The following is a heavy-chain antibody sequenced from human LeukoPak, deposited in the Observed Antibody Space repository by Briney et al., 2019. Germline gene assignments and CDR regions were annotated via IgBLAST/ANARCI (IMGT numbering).Heavy chain of an antibody. D-gene: IGHD1-14*01. CDR1: GFSLSTSGMC. J-gene: IGHJ4*02. CDR3: ARIPYPSSSDSLANRAVAAFDY. Sequence: SGPALVKPTQTLTLTCTFSGFSLSTSGMCVSWISQPPGKALEWLARIDWDDDKYYSTSLKTRLTISKDTSKNQVVLTMTNMDPVDTATYYCARIPYPSSSDSLANRAVAAFDYWGQGTLVTVSS. V-gene: IGHV2-70*11. CDR2: IDWDDDK.